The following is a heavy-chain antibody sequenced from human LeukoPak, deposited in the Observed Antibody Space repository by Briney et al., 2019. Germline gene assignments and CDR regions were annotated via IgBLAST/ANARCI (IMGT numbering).Heavy chain of an antibody. CDR2: IKQDGSEK. D-gene: IGHD3-22*01. Sequence: GGSLRLSCAASGFTFSSYWMSWVRQAPGKGLEWVANIKQDGSEKYYVDSVKGRFTISRDNVKNSLYLQMNSLRAEDTAVYYCAKDDSSDSSGVLGYWGQGTLVTVSS. CDR1: GFTFSSYW. V-gene: IGHV3-7*01. CDR3: AKDDSSDSSGVLGY. J-gene: IGHJ4*02.